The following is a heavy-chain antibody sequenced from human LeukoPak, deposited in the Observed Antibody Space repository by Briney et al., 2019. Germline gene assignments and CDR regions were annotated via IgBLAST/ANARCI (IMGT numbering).Heavy chain of an antibody. CDR2: INPNSGGT. Sequence: ASVKVSCKASGYTFTGYYMHWVRQAPGQGLEWMGWINPNSGGTNYAQKFQGRVTMTRDTSISTAYMELSRLRSDDTAVYYCARDVTMVRGAFYGMDVWGQGTMVTVSS. V-gene: IGHV1-2*02. D-gene: IGHD3-10*01. CDR1: GYTFTGYY. J-gene: IGHJ6*02. CDR3: ARDVTMVRGAFYGMDV.